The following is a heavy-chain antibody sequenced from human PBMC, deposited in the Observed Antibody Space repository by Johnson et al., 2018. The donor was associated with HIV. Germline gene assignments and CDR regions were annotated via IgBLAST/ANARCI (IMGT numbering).Heavy chain of an antibody. CDR2: ISYDGSAK. CDR1: GFMFISFA. V-gene: IGHV3-30*03. Sequence: QVHLVESGGGVVQPGRSLRLSCAASGFMFISFAMHWVRQAPGKWLEWVAVISYDGSAKFYVDSVKGRFTVSRDDSKNSVYLQMSSLKTEDTAVYYCTRDRDGVGVSWGQGTMVTVSS. J-gene: IGHJ3*01. D-gene: IGHD3-10*01. CDR3: TRDRDGVGVS.